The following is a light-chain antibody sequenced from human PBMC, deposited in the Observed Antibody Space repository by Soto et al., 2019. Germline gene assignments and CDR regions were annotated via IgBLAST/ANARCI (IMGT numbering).Light chain of an antibody. V-gene: IGKV3-11*01. Sequence: EVVLTQSPVTLSLSPGARATLSCRASPSFRGLLAWYQQKPGQAPRLLIYDAYNRATGIQPRFSGSGSGTDFTLTISSLEPEDSAVYYCQQRHMWPITFGHGTRLESK. CDR3: QQRHMWPIT. CDR2: DAY. J-gene: IGKJ5*01. CDR1: PSFRGL.